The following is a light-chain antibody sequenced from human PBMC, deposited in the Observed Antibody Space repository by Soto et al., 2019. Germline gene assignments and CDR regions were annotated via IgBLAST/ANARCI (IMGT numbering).Light chain of an antibody. Sequence: IHLTTLASSLSASVGERVAVACRASQSISSWLAWYQQKPGKAPKLLIYDASSLESGVPSRFSGSGSGTEFTLTISSLQTDDFATYYCQQYNSYLTFGQGSKVDIK. J-gene: IGKJ1*01. V-gene: IGKV1-5*01. CDR1: QSISSW. CDR2: DAS. CDR3: QQYNSYLT.